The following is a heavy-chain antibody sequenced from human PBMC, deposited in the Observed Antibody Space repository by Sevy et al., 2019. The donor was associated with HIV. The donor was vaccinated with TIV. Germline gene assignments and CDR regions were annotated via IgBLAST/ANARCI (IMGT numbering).Heavy chain of an antibody. CDR2: IRSKAYGGTT. CDR1: GFTFGDYA. V-gene: IGHV3-49*04. Sequence: GGSLRLSCTASGFTFGDYAMSWVRQAPGKGLEWVGFIRSKAYGGTTEYAASVKGRFTISRDDSKSIAYLQMNSLKTEDTAVYYCTRAIAVATMFDYWGQGTLVTVS. J-gene: IGHJ4*02. D-gene: IGHD5-12*01. CDR3: TRAIAVATMFDY.